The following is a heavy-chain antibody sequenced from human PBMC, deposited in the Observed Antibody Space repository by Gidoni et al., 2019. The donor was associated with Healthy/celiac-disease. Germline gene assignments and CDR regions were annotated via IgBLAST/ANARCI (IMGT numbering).Heavy chain of an antibody. CDR1: GFTLFNAC. J-gene: IGHJ4*02. Sequence: EVPLVESGGGLVRPGGSLRLSCAAPGFTLFNACMSCVCQAPGKGLEWVGRIKSKTDGGTTDYAAPVKGRFTISSDVSKNTLYLQMNSLNTEDTAVYYGTTGCSSGWPGEFDYWGQGTLVTVSS. CDR3: TTGCSSGWPGEFDY. D-gene: IGHD6-19*01. CDR2: IKSKTDGGTT. V-gene: IGHV3-15*01.